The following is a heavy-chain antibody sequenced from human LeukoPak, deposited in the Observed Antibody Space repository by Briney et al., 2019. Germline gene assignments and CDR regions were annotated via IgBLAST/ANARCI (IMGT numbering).Heavy chain of an antibody. V-gene: IGHV4-30-2*01. J-gene: IGHJ3*02. Sequence: PSETLSLTCSVSGGSISSGGYHWNWIRQPPGKGLEWIGYIYYSGSTYYNPSLKSRVTMLVDLSKNEFSLKLSSVTAADTAVYYCARGYVSSNWYKEDAFDIWGQGTMVTVSS. D-gene: IGHD6-13*01. CDR2: IYYSGST. CDR1: GGSISSGGYH. CDR3: ARGYVSSNWYKEDAFDI.